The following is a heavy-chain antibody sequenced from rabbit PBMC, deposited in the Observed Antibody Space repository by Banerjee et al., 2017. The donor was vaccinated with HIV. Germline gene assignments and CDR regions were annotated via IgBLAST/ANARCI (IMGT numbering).Heavy chain of an antibody. CDR1: GFSFSSSYD. D-gene: IGHD6-1*01. CDR3: ARAAGYAGYGYATGFDL. V-gene: IGHV1S40*01. Sequence: QSLEESGGDLVKPGASLTLTCTASGFSFSSSYDMCWVRQAPGKGLEWIGCIYAGSSANTYYASWVNGRFTVSLDNAQNTVFLQMTSLTPADTATYFCARAAGYAGYGYATGFDLWGQGTLVTVS. J-gene: IGHJ4*01. CDR2: IYAGSSANT.